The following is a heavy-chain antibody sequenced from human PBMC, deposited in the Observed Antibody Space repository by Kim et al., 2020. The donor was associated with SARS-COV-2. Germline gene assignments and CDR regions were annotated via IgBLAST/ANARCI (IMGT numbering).Heavy chain of an antibody. V-gene: IGHV4-59*01. J-gene: IGHJ6*02. Sequence: NYNPSLKSRVTISVDTSKSQFSLKLSSVTAADTAVYYCASSPGYYYGMDVWGQGTTVTVSS. CDR3: ASSPGYYYGMDV.